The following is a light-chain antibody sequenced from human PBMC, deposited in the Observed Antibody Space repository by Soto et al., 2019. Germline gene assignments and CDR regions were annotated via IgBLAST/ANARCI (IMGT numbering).Light chain of an antibody. Sequence: IVATEPPPILSLSPGERAILSSRARQSVSSYLAWYQHKPGRAPRLLIYDASDRATGIPARFSGSGSGTDFTLTISSLEPEDFAVYYCQQYGSSPRITFGQGTRLEIK. J-gene: IGKJ5*01. V-gene: IGKV3-11*01. CDR2: DAS. CDR1: QSVSSY. CDR3: QQYGSSPRIT.